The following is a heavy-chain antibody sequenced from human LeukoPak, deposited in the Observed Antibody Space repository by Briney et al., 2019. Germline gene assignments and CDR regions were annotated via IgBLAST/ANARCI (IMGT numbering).Heavy chain of an antibody. CDR1: GFTFTTYW. V-gene: IGHV3-74*03. J-gene: IGHJ5*02. D-gene: IGHD5-12*01. Sequence: GGSLRLSCAASGFTFTTYWFHWVRQAPGKGLVWVSRINHDGSGTKYADSVRGRFTISRDNAKNMVYLQMSSLRAEDTAVYYCARDLSFDYDNTGYSSWYDPWGQGTQVTVSS. CDR3: ARDLSFDYDNTGYSSWYDP. CDR2: INHDGSGT.